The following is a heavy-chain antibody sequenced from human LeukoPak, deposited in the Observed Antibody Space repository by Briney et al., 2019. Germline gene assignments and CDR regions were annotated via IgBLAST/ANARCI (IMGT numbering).Heavy chain of an antibody. CDR3: ARGGAEGPGIAAAGTPTIYCYYYMDV. V-gene: IGHV1-2*02. J-gene: IGHJ6*03. CDR2: INPNSGGT. Sequence: GASVKVSCKASGYTFTGYYMHWVRQAPGQGLEWMGWINPNSGGTNYAQKFQGRVTMTRDTSISTAYMELSRLRSDDTAVYYCARGGAEGPGIAAAGTPTIYCYYYMDVWGKGTTVTVSS. CDR1: GYTFTGYY. D-gene: IGHD6-13*01.